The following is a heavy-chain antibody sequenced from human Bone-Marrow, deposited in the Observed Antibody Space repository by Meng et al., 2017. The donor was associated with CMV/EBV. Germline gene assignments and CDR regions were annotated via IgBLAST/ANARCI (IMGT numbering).Heavy chain of an antibody. CDR3: AKDITIFGVAPKAITLNWFDP. J-gene: IGHJ5*02. CDR2: ISGSGGST. D-gene: IGHD3-3*01. CDR1: GFTFSNYA. V-gene: IGHV3-23*01. Sequence: GESLKISCAASGFTFSNYAMSWVRQAPGKGLEWVSAISGSGGSTYYADSVKGRFTISRDYSKNTLYLQMNSLRAEDTAVYYCAKDITIFGVAPKAITLNWFDPWGQGTLVTVSS.